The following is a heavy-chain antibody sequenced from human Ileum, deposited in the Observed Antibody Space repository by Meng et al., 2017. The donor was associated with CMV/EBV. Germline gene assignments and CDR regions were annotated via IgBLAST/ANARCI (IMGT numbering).Heavy chain of an antibody. CDR2: NNNSGST. J-gene: IGHJ4*02. Sequence: GPALVTPSLTRALTCTSSGSAIKTCYWTRLRPPAGKGLEWISRNNNSGSTDHNPSLKSRVTMAIATSKNPLSLKLLSVTAAAADVYYCARAGARGVPVDYWGQGTLVTVSS. V-gene: IGHV4-4*07. CDR1: GSAIKTCY. CDR3: ARAGARGVPVDY. D-gene: IGHD3-10*01.